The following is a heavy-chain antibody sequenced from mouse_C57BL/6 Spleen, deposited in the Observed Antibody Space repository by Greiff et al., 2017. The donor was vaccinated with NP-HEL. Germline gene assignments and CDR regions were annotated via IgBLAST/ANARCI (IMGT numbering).Heavy chain of an antibody. V-gene: IGHV14-2*01. D-gene: IGHD2-1*01. CDR3: ASYDGNAWYFDV. Sequence: EVQLQQSGAELVKPGASVKLSCTASGFNIKDYYMHWVKQRTEQGLEWIGRIDPEDGDTKYAPKFPGKATITADTYSHTAYLQLSSLTAEDTAVYYCASYDGNAWYFDVWGTGTTVTVSS. J-gene: IGHJ1*03. CDR2: IDPEDGDT. CDR1: GFNIKDYY.